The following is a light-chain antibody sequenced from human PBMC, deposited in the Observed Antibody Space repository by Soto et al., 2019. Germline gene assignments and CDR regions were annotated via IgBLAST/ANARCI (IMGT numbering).Light chain of an antibody. V-gene: IGKV3-20*01. CDR1: QTVSSNY. J-gene: IGKJ5*01. Sequence: EIILPQSPYTLSLSAGERSTLSCVSSQTVSSNYLAWCQQRPGQAPRLLIYGASTRAAGIPDRFSGSGSGTDFTLTITRLEPEDSAVYFCQQYTGPPTTFGQGTRLEIK. CDR2: GAS. CDR3: QQYTGPPTT.